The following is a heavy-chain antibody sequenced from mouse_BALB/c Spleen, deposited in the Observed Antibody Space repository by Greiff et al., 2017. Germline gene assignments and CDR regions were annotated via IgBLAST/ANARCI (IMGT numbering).Heavy chain of an antibody. D-gene: IGHD2-10*01. J-gene: IGHJ3*01. Sequence: DVQLQESGGGLVQPGGSLRLSCATSGFTFTDYYMSWVRQPPGKALEWLGFIRNKANGYTSEYSASVKGLFTISRDNSQSILDLQMNTLRAEDSATYYCERAYYGNYDWFAYWGQGTLVTVSA. CDR3: ERAYYGNYDWFAY. V-gene: IGHV7-3*02. CDR1: GFTFTDYY. CDR2: IRNKANGYTS.